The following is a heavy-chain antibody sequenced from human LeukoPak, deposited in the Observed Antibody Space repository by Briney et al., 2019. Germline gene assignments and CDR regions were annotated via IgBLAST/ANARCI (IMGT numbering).Heavy chain of an antibody. CDR1: GYTFTSYG. Sequence: GASVKVSCKASGYTFTSYGISWVRQAPGQGLEWMGWISAYNGNTNYAQKLQGRVTMTTDTSTSTAYMELRSLRSDDTAVYYCAREDYDILNYYGMDVWGQGTTVTVSS. V-gene: IGHV1-18*01. CDR3: AREDYDILNYYGMDV. J-gene: IGHJ6*02. D-gene: IGHD3-9*01. CDR2: ISAYNGNT.